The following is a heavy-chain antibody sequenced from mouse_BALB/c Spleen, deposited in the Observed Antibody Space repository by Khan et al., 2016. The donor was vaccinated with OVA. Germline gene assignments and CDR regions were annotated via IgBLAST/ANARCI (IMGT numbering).Heavy chain of an antibody. J-gene: IGHJ1*01. CDR3: TRGGNYAHWYFDV. Sequence: EVELVESGGGLVKPGGSLKLSCAASAFTFSSYTMSWVRQTPEKRLDWVATISSGGTYTYYPDSVKGRFTISRDNAKNTLYLQMSSLKSEDTANYYCTRGGNYAHWYFDVWGAGTTVTVSS. D-gene: IGHD2-1*01. CDR1: AFTFSSYT. V-gene: IGHV5-6-4*01. CDR2: ISSGGTYT.